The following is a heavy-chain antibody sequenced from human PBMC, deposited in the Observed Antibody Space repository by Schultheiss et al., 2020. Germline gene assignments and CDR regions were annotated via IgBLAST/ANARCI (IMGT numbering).Heavy chain of an antibody. D-gene: IGHD3-16*01. V-gene: IGHV4-61*08. Sequence: SQTLSLTCTVSGGSISSGGYYWSWIRQPPGKGLEWIGEINHSGSTNYNPSLKSRVTISVDTSKNQFSLKLSSVTAADTAVYYCARDRGRVGDHFHFDFWGQGTLVTVSS. J-gene: IGHJ4*02. CDR3: ARDRGRVGDHFHFDF. CDR1: GGSISSGGYY. CDR2: INHSGST.